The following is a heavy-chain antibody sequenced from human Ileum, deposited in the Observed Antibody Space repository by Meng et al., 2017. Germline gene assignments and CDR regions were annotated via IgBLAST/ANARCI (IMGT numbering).Heavy chain of an antibody. CDR1: GFTSSSYE. CDR2: ISSSGSTI. D-gene: IGHD2-15*01. V-gene: IGHV3-48*03. Sequence: GESLKISCAASGFTSSSYEMNWVRQAPGKGLEWVSYISSSGSTIYYADSVKGRFTISRDNAKNSLYLQMNSLRAEDTAVYYCARGRAATWPWGQGTLVTVSS. J-gene: IGHJ1*01. CDR3: ARGRAATWP.